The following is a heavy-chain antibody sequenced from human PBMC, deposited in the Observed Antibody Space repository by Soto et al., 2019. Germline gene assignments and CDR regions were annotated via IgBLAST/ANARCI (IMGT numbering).Heavy chain of an antibody. CDR3: VRMGFSGGGYLSYYYYGMDI. CDR1: GGSISSSNW. CDR2: IYHSGST. Sequence: PSETLSLTCAVSGGSISSSNWWSWVRQPPGKGLEWIGEIYHSGSTRYSPSFQGQVTISADKSISTAYLQWSSLKASETAMYYFVRMGFSGGGYLSYYYYGMDIWGQGTTVTVSS. V-gene: IGHV4-4*02. J-gene: IGHJ6*02. D-gene: IGHD5-12*01.